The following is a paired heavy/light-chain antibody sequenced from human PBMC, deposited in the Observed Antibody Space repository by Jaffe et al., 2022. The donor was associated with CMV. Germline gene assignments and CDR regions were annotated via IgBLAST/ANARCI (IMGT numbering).Light chain of an antibody. Sequence: QSALTQPPSASGSPGQSVTVSCTGTSSDIGGSDYVSWYQQHPGQAPRLIIYEVTKRPSGVPDRFSGSKSGNTASLTVSGVQTEDEADYYCCSSAGINTWVFGGGTKMIV. CDR1: SSDIGGSDY. CDR2: EVT. CDR3: CSSAGINTWV. V-gene: IGLV2-8*01. J-gene: IGLJ3*02.
Heavy chain of an antibody. CDR1: GFDFGEFA. J-gene: IGHJ6*02. Sequence: EVQLVESGGDLVQPGRSLRLSCAASGFDFGEFAMHWVRQAPGKGLEWVSTITWNGENVAYADSVGGRFTISRDNVKNTLFLQMRSLRVDDTALYYCTKDVVSTTRGSTGSWGPKYFYSTSGPCVWGQGTTVAVS. D-gene: IGHD3-9*01. CDR3: TKDVVSTTRGSTGSWGPKYFYSTSGPCV. V-gene: IGHV3-9*01. CDR2: ITWNGENV.